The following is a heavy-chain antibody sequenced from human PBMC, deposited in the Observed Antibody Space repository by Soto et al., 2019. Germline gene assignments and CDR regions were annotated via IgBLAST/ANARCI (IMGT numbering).Heavy chain of an antibody. D-gene: IGHD1-7*01. CDR1: GGSFGGFY. Sequence: ASETLSLTCAVYGGSFGGFYWSWIRQPPGKGLEWIGEINHSGTTTSNPSLKSRVTISVDTSKNQFSLKLSSVTAADTAVYYCARDHTPRYNWNYFSWFDPSGQGTLVTVSS. CDR2: INHSGTT. CDR3: ARDHTPRYNWNYFSWFDP. V-gene: IGHV4-34*01. J-gene: IGHJ5*02.